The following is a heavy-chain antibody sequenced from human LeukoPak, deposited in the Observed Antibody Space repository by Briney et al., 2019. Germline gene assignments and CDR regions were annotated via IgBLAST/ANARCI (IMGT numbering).Heavy chain of an antibody. D-gene: IGHD3-3*01. V-gene: IGHV3-33*01. CDR2: IWYDGSNK. Sequence: GRSLRLSCAASGFTFSSYGMHWARQAPGKGLEWVAVIWYDGSNKYYADSVKGRFTISRDNSKNTLYLQMNSLRAEDTAVYYCARDRVANFFDYWGQGTLVTVSS. J-gene: IGHJ4*02. CDR3: ARDRVANFFDY. CDR1: GFTFSSYG.